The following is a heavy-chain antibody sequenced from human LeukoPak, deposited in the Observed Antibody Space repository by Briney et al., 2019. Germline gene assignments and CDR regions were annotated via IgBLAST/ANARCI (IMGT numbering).Heavy chain of an antibody. V-gene: IGHV1-18*04. CDR3: ARTRPGQLFDY. J-gene: IGHJ4*02. D-gene: IGHD1-1*01. Sequence: ASVKVSCKASGYTFTGYYMHWVRQAPGEGLEWMGWISAYNGNTNYAQKLQGRVTMTTDTSTSTAYMELRSLRSDDTAVYYCARTRPGQLFDYWGQGTLVTVSS. CDR1: GYTFTGYY. CDR2: ISAYNGNT.